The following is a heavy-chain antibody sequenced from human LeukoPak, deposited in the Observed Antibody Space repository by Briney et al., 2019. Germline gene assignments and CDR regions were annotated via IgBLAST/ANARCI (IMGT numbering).Heavy chain of an antibody. Sequence: SETLSLTCAVYGGSFSGYYWSWIRQPPGKGLEWIGEINHSGSTNYNPSLKSRVTISVDTSENQFSLKLSSVTAADTAVYYCARGYDFWSEGWFDPWGQGTLVTVSS. CDR2: INHSGST. CDR1: GGSFSGYY. V-gene: IGHV4-34*01. CDR3: ARGYDFWSEGWFDP. D-gene: IGHD3-3*01. J-gene: IGHJ5*02.